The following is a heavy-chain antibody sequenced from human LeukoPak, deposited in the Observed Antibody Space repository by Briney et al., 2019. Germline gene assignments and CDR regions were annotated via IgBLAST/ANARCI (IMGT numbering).Heavy chain of an antibody. J-gene: IGHJ5*02. Sequence: GASVTVSCKASGFTFSRSAVQWTRQARGQRLEWIGWIVVGSGHTNYAQNFQERVAMTRDMSASTAYMELSSLTSDDTAVYFCAADGDGTTGTATWGQGTLVTVSS. CDR3: AADGDGTTGTAT. D-gene: IGHD1-1*01. CDR1: GFTFSRSA. CDR2: IVVGSGHT. V-gene: IGHV1-58*01.